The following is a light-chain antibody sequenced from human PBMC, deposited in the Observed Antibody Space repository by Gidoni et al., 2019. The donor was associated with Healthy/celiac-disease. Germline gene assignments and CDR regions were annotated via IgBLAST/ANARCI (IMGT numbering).Light chain of an antibody. CDR2: GAS. J-gene: IGKJ4*01. CDR1: QSVSSN. Sequence: EIVMTQSPATLSVSPGERATLSCRASQSVSSNLAWYQQKPGQAPRLLIYGASTRATGIPARFSGSGSVTEFTLTISSLQSEDFAVYYCQQYNNLPLTFGGGTKVEIK. V-gene: IGKV3-15*01. CDR3: QQYNNLPLT.